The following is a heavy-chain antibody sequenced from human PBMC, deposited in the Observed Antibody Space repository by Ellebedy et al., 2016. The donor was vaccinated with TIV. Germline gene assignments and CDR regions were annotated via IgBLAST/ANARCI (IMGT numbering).Heavy chain of an antibody. Sequence: GESLKISCAASGFTFSSYAMSWVRQAPGKRLERVAAISSDGADIYYADSVKGRFTISRDNSKNTLYLQMNSLRAEDTAVYYCARDRSAVQLWFGFDYWGQGTLVTVSS. V-gene: IGHV3-23*01. D-gene: IGHD5-18*01. CDR2: ISSDGADI. CDR1: GFTFSSYA. J-gene: IGHJ4*02. CDR3: ARDRSAVQLWFGFDY.